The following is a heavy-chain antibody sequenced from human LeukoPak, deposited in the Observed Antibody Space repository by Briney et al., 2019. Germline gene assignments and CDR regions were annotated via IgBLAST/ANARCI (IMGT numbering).Heavy chain of an antibody. CDR2: TRNKAKSSTT. Sequence: GGSLRLSCAASGFTFSDHYMDWVRQAPGKGLEWVGRTRNKAKSSTTEYAASVEGRFTISRDDSKNSLYLQMNRLKIEDTALYYCARDGPGDYYRYWGQGTLVIVSS. J-gene: IGHJ4*02. D-gene: IGHD1-26*01. CDR3: ARDGPGDYYRY. CDR1: GFTFSDHY. V-gene: IGHV3-72*01.